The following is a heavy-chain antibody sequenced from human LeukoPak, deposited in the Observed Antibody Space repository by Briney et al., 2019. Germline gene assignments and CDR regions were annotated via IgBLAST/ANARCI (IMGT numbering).Heavy chain of an antibody. D-gene: IGHD1-26*01. Sequence: GGSLRLSCAASGFTFRSYGMHWVRQAPGKGLEWVAVISYDGSNKYYADSVKGRFTISRDNSKNTLYLQMNSLRAEDTAVYYCAKSVGATTYDAFDIWGQGTMVTVSS. CDR3: AKSVGATTYDAFDI. J-gene: IGHJ3*02. CDR1: GFTFRSYG. CDR2: ISYDGSNK. V-gene: IGHV3-30*18.